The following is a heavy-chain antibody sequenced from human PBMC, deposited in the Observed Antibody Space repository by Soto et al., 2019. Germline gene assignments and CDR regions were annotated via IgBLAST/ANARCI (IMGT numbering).Heavy chain of an antibody. V-gene: IGHV1-69*02. CDR3: TIGSWSGEVFDI. Sequence: QVQLVQSGAEVKKPGSSVKVSCKDSGGTFNTYSMFWVRQAPGQGLEWMGRIIPMLGVRNYAQRFQDRVKITAEKSTATVHMELSSLRSEDTALYYCTIGSWSGEVFDIWGQGTMVTVSS. CDR1: GGTFNTYS. J-gene: IGHJ3*02. D-gene: IGHD2-21*01. CDR2: IIPMLGVR.